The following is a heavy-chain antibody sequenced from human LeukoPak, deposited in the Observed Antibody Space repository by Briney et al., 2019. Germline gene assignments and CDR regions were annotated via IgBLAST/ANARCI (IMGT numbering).Heavy chain of an antibody. D-gene: IGHD4-17*01. CDR3: ARDETVTGAFDI. Sequence: SQTLSLTCAISGDSVSSNSAAWNWIRQSPSRGLEWLGRTYYRSKWYNDYAVSGKSRITINPDTSKNQFSLKLSSVTAADTAVYYCARDETVTGAFDIWGQGTMVTVSS. V-gene: IGHV6-1*01. J-gene: IGHJ3*02. CDR1: GDSVSSNSAA. CDR2: TYYRSKWYN.